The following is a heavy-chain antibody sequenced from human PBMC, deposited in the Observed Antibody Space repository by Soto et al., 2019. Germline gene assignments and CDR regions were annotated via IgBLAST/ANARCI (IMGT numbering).Heavy chain of an antibody. V-gene: IGHV1-69*02. Sequence: QVQLVQSGAEVKKPGSSVKVSCKASGDTFNFYTISWVRQAPGQGLEWMGRIIPMLGMSNYAQKFQDRVTIIADKSTSTAYMQLSRLRSEDTAIYYCATSYGSGSRPFDYWGQGTLVTVSS. CDR3: ATSYGSGSRPFDY. CDR2: IIPMLGMS. J-gene: IGHJ4*02. CDR1: GDTFNFYT. D-gene: IGHD3-10*01.